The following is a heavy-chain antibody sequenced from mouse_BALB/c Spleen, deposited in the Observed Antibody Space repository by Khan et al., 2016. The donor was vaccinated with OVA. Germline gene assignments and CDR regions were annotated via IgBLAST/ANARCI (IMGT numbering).Heavy chain of an antibody. Sequence: VQLQQSGPELMKPGASVKISCKASGYSFTTYYIHRVKQSHGKSLEWIGYIDPFNGSTTYNQKFKGKATLTVDKSSSTASMHLSSLTSEVSAVYYCARHGTSSWFAYWSQETLVTVSA. CDR2: IDPFNGST. CDR3: ARHGTSSWFAY. J-gene: IGHJ3*01. V-gene: IGHV1S135*01. CDR1: GYSFTTYY. D-gene: IGHD2-14*01.